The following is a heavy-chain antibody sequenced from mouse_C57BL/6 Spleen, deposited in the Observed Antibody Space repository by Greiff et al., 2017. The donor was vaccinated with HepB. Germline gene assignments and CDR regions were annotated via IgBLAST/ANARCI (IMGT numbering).Heavy chain of an antibody. J-gene: IGHJ1*03. CDR3: ARNWVEYFDV. Sequence: VQLQQPGAELVKPGASVKLSCKASGYTFTSYWMQWVKQRPGQGLEWIGEIDPSDSYTNYNQKFKGKATLTVDTSSSTAYMQLSSLTSEDSAVYYCARNWVEYFDVWGTGTTVTVSS. D-gene: IGHD4-1*01. V-gene: IGHV1-50*01. CDR1: GYTFTSYW. CDR2: IDPSDSYT.